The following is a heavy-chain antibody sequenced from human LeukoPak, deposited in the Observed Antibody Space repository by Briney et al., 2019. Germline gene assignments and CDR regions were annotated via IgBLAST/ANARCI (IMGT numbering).Heavy chain of an antibody. J-gene: IGHJ5*02. CDR1: GGSISSGGYS. CDR2: IYHTGST. D-gene: IGHD2-2*01. Sequence: SGTLSLTCAVSGGSISSGGYSWSWIRQPPGQGLEWIGYIYHTGSTYYNPSLKSRVAISVDTSKNQFSLRLSSVTAADTAVYYCARLQYCSGTSCYWFDPWGQGTLVTVSS. V-gene: IGHV4-30-2*01. CDR3: ARLQYCSGTSCYWFDP.